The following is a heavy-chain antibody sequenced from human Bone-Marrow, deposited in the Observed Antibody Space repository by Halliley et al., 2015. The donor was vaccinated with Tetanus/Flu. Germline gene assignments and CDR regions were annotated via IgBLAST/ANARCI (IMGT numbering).Heavy chain of an antibody. CDR1: GFTFSNYG. J-gene: IGHJ6*02. D-gene: IGHD2-15*01. CDR2: ISYDGNDK. CDR3: AKFGATSGTPYYYYGLDV. V-gene: IGHV3-30*18. Sequence: SLRLSCAASGFTFSNYGVHWVRQAPGKGLEWVAVISYDGNDKYYADSVKGRFTISRDNSKNTLYLQMNSLRGEDTATYYCAKFGATSGTPYYYYGLDVWGQGPTVTVSS.